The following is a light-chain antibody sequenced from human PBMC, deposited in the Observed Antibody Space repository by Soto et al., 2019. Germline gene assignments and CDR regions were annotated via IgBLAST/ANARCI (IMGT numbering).Light chain of an antibody. Sequence: EIVLTQSPATLSLSPGERVTLSCRASQTVSSYLTWYQQKPGQAPRLLLYDASNRATGIPARFRGSGTGTDFTPSISSLEPEDFAVYYCQQRVNWPRGYTFGQGTKLEIK. CDR1: QTVSSY. CDR3: QQRVNWPRGYT. V-gene: IGKV3-11*01. CDR2: DAS. J-gene: IGKJ2*01.